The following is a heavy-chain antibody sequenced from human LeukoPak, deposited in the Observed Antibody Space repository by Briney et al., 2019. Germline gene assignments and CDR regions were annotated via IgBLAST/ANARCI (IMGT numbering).Heavy chain of an antibody. V-gene: IGHV2-5*02. CDR3: AHRRGHHYYVSSGSIYGGRFDY. D-gene: IGHD3-22*01. CDR2: IYWDDDK. Sequence: SGPTLVNPTQTLTLTCTFSGFSLSTSGVGVGWIRQPPGKALEWLALIYWDDDKRYSPSLKRRLTITKDTSKNQVVLTMTNMDPVDTATYYCAHRRGHHYYVSSGSIYGGRFDYWGQGTLVTVSS. J-gene: IGHJ4*02. CDR1: GFSLSTSGVG.